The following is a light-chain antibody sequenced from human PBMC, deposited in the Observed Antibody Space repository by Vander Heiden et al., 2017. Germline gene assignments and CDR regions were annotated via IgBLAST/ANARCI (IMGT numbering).Light chain of an antibody. CDR2: GAS. Sequence: EIVLTQSPGTLSLSPGERATLSCRASQSVSSSYLAWYQQKPGQAPRLLIYGASSRATGIPDRFSGSEYGKDFTLTISRREPEDFAVYYCQQYGSSPQWTFGQGTKVEIK. CDR3: QQYGSSPQWT. CDR1: QSVSSSY. V-gene: IGKV3-20*01. J-gene: IGKJ1*01.